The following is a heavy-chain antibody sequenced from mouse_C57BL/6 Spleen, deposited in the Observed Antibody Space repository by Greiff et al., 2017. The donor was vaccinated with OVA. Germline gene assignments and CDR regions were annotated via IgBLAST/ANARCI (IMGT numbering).Heavy chain of an antibody. D-gene: IGHD3-2*02. CDR2: ISSGSSTI. Sequence: EVNVVESGGGLVKPGGSLKLSCAASGFTFSDYGMHWVRQAPEKGLEWVAYISSGSSTIYYADTVKGRFTISRDNATNTLFLQMTSLRSEDTAMYYCARRTAQAFFDYWGQGTTLTVSS. J-gene: IGHJ2*01. V-gene: IGHV5-17*01. CDR3: ARRTAQAFFDY. CDR1: GFTFSDYG.